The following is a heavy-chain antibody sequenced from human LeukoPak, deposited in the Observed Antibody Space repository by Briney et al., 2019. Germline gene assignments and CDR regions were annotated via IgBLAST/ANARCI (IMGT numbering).Heavy chain of an antibody. CDR3: VKGSRDGNSYDF. J-gene: IGHJ4*02. CDR2: ISPTSNSI. D-gene: IGHD5-24*01. V-gene: IGHV3-23*01. CDR1: GFTFSSYA. Sequence: GGSLRLSCAASGFTFSSYAMTWVRQAPGKGLEWVSAISPTSNSIYYADSVKGRFTVSRDNSKNTLHLQMNSLRDEDSAVYYCVKGSRDGNSYDFWGQGTLVTASS.